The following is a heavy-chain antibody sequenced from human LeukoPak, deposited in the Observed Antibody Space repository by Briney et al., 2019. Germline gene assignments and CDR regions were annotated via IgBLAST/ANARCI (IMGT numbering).Heavy chain of an antibody. CDR3: ARDRSSGDCVQGSDY. CDR1: GGSISSSSYY. D-gene: IGHD2-21*02. Sequence: SETLSLTCTVSGGSISSSSYYWGWIRQPPGKGLEWIGSIYYGGSTYYNPSLKSRVTISVDTSKNQFSLKLSSVTAADTAVYYCARDRSSGDCVQGSDYWGQGTLVTVSS. CDR2: IYYGGST. V-gene: IGHV4-39*07. J-gene: IGHJ4*02.